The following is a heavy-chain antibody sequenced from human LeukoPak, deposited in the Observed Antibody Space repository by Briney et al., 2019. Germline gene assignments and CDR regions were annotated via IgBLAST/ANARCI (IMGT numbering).Heavy chain of an antibody. CDR1: GFFCSNSR. V-gene: IGHV3-48*01. J-gene: IGHJ4*02. D-gene: IGHD5-18*01. CDR2: KGSSKSSI. CDR3: AANVDYSYGSYL. Sequence: QPGALLRICSVASGFFCSNSRIWTFRRPTPEELQGGFCKGSSKSSIYYAASVKGRFTISRDNAKNALFLQMNTMTVEDTAVYYCAANVDYSYGSYLWGQGTLVTVSA.